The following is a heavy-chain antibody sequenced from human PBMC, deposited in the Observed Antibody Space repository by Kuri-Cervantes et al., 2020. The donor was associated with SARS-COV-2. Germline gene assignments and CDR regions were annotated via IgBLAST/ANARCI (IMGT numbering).Heavy chain of an antibody. CDR2: IYYSGST. D-gene: IGHD7-27*01. CDR3: ARHGGQTNWGKGDY. V-gene: IGHV4-59*08. J-gene: IGHJ4*02. Sequence: SETLSLTCTVSGGSISSYYWSWIRQPPGQGLEWLGYIYYSGSTKYNPSLESRVTISLDTSRNQFSLKLSSVTAADTAVYYCARHGGQTNWGKGDYWGQGTLVTVSS. CDR1: GGSISSYY.